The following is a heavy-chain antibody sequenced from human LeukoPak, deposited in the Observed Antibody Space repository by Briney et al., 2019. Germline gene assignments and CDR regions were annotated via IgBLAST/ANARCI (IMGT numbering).Heavy chain of an antibody. CDR2: IFYSGST. Sequence: SETLSLTCTVSGGSISSSSYYWGWIRQPPGKGLEWIGSIFYSGSTFYNPSLKSRLTMSVETSKNQFSLKVSSVTAADTAVYYCARAYYYASSAFDIWGQGTMVTVSS. J-gene: IGHJ3*02. D-gene: IGHD3-22*01. V-gene: IGHV4-39*01. CDR1: GGSISSSSYY. CDR3: ARAYYYASSAFDI.